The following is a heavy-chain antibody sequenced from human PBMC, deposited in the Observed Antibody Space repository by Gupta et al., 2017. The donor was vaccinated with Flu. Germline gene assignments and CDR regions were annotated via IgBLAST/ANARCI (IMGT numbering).Heavy chain of an antibody. CDR3: ARDIFQDTAFDY. V-gene: IGHV1-46*01. J-gene: IGHJ4*02. CDR2: IIPSDGTT. Sequence: VQLVQSGAEVKKPGASVRVSCWASGYTFTSYYIHWVRQAPGQGLEWMGLIIPSDGTTNYAQQFQGRVTMTRDTSTSTVYMELSSLRSEDTAVYFCARDIFQDTAFDYWGQGTVVTVPS. D-gene: IGHD5-18*01. CDR1: GYTFTSYY.